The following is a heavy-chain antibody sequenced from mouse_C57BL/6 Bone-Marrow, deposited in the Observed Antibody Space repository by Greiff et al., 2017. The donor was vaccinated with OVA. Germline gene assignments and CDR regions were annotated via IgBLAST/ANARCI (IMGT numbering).Heavy chain of an antibody. V-gene: IGHV5-4*03. Sequence: EVKLVESGGGLVKPGGSLKLSCAASGFTFSSYAMSWVRQTPEKRLEWVATISDGGSYTYYPDNVKGRFTISRDNAKNNLYLQMSHLKSEDTAMYYCARGKEGFAYWGQGTLVTVSA. CDR2: ISDGGSYT. J-gene: IGHJ3*01. CDR1: GFTFSSYA. CDR3: ARGKEGFAY.